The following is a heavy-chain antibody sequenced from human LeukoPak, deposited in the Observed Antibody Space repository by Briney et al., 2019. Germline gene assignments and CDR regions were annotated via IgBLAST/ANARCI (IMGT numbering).Heavy chain of an antibody. V-gene: IGHV4-59*01. J-gene: IGHJ4*02. D-gene: IGHD3-22*01. CDR1: GGSISSYY. CDR2: IYYSGST. CDR3: ARYYYDSSGYYSFDY. Sequence: PSETLSLTCTVSGGSISSYYWSWIRQPPGKGLEWLGYIYYSGSTNYNPSLKSRVTISVDTSKNQFSLKLSSVTAADTAVYFCARYYYDSSGYYSFDYWGRGTLVTVSS.